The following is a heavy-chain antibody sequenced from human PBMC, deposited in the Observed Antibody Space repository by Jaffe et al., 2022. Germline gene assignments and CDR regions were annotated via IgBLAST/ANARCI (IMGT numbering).Heavy chain of an antibody. CDR1: GGSFSGYY. J-gene: IGHJ5*02. Sequence: QVQLQQWGAGLLKPSETLSLTCAVYGGSFSGYYWSWIRQPPGKGLEWIGEINHSGSTNYNPSLKSRVTISVDTSKNQFSLKLSSVTAADTAVYYCARGREQQLVLSGYGWFDPWGQGTLVTVSS. V-gene: IGHV4-34*01. D-gene: IGHD6-13*01. CDR2: INHSGST. CDR3: ARGREQQLVLSGYGWFDP.